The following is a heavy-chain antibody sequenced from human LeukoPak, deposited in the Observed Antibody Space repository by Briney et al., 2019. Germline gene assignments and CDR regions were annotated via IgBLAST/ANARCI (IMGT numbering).Heavy chain of an antibody. CDR1: GFTFSSYA. Sequence: GRSLRLSCAASGFTFSSYAMHWVRQAPGKGLEWVAVISYDGSNKYYADSVKGRFTISRDNSKNTLYLQMNSLRAEDTAVYYCARDRGITMMVVVINGGALDYWGQGTLVTVSS. J-gene: IGHJ4*02. CDR2: ISYDGSNK. CDR3: ARDRGITMMVVVINGGALDY. D-gene: IGHD3-22*01. V-gene: IGHV3-30-3*01.